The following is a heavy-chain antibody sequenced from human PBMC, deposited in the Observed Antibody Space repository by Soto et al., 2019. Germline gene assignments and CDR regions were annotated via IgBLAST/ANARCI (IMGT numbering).Heavy chain of an antibody. J-gene: IGHJ5*02. Sequence: GASVKVSCKASGGTFSSYAISWVRQAPGQGLEWMGGIIPIFGTANYAQKFQGRVTITADESTSTAYMELSSLRSEDTAVYYCARGVGLTTACWFDPWGQGTLVTVSS. V-gene: IGHV1-69*13. CDR2: IIPIFGTA. CDR1: GGTFSSYA. D-gene: IGHD2-15*01. CDR3: ARGVGLTTACWFDP.